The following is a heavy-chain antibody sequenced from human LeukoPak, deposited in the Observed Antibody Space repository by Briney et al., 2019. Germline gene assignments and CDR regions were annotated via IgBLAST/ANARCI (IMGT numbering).Heavy chain of an antibody. Sequence: SETLSLTCTVSGGSISSSSYYWGWIRQPPGKGLEWIGSIYYSGSTYYNPSLKSRVTISVYTSKNQFSLKLSSVTAADTAVYYCASPFLGYCSGGSCPKTYYYYGMDVWGQGTTVTVSS. D-gene: IGHD2-15*01. J-gene: IGHJ6*02. V-gene: IGHV4-39*01. CDR2: IYYSGST. CDR1: GGSISSSSYY. CDR3: ASPFLGYCSGGSCPKTYYYYGMDV.